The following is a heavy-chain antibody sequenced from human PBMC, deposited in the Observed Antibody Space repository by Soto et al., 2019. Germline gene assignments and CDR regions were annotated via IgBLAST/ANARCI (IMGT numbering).Heavy chain of an antibody. CDR2: ISAYNGNT. D-gene: IGHD3-10*01. CDR3: ARAWFGDFVYYFDY. Sequence: QVQLVQSGAEVKKPGASVKVSCKASGYTFTNYAISWVRQAPGQGLEWMGWISAYNGNTNYAQKLQGRVTMTTDTSTSSASMEVRSLRSDDTAVYYCARAWFGDFVYYFDYWGQGTLVTVSS. V-gene: IGHV1-18*01. CDR1: GYTFTNYA. J-gene: IGHJ4*02.